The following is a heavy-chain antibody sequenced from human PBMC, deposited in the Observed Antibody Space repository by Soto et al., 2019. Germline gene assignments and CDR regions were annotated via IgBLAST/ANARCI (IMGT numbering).Heavy chain of an antibody. J-gene: IGHJ4*02. CDR2: INPSGGST. D-gene: IGHD6-13*01. CDR1: GYTFTSYF. CDR3: AREDSGYSSTWYTHY. Sequence: ASVKVPCKASGYTFTSYFMHWVRQAPGQGLEWMGIINPSGGSTSYAQKFQGRVTMTRDTSTSTVYMELSSLRSEDTAVYYCAREDSGYSSTWYTHYWGQGTLVTVSS. V-gene: IGHV1-46*01.